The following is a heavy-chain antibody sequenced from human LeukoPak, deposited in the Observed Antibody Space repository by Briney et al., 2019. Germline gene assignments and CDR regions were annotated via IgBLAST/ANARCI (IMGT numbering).Heavy chain of an antibody. CDR2: INHSGST. Sequence: SETLSLTCAVYGGSFSGYYWSWIRQPPGKGLEWIGEINHSGSTNYNPSLKSRVTISVDTSKNQFSLKLSSVTAADTAVYYCARETPGIAAAGTTMVFDYWGQGTLVTVSS. V-gene: IGHV4-34*01. CDR1: GGSFSGYY. D-gene: IGHD6-13*01. J-gene: IGHJ4*02. CDR3: ARETPGIAAAGTTMVFDY.